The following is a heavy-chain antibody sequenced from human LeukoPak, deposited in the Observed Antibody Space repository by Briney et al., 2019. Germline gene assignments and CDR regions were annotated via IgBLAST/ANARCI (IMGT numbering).Heavy chain of an antibody. CDR2: IDYSGST. V-gene: IGHV4-59*08. CDR1: GGSISSYY. Sequence: SETLSLTCTVSGGSISSYYWSWIRQPPGKGLEWIGYIDYSGSTNYNPSLKSRVTISVDTSKSQFSLKLSSVTAADTAVYYRARLGVPYAFDIWGQGTMVTVSS. D-gene: IGHD3-3*01. CDR3: ARLGVPYAFDI. J-gene: IGHJ3*02.